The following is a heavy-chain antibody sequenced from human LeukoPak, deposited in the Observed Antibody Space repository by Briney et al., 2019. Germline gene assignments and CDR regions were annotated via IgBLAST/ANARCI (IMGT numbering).Heavy chain of an antibody. D-gene: IGHD3-10*01. J-gene: IGHJ5*02. Sequence: GESLKISCKGSGYSFTSYWIGWVRQMPGKGLEWMGIIYPGDSDTRCSPSFQGQVTISADKSISTAYLQWSSLKASDTAMYYCARSCITMVRGVTLNWFDPWGQGTLVTVSS. V-gene: IGHV5-51*01. CDR1: GYSFTSYW. CDR3: ARSCITMVRGVTLNWFDP. CDR2: IYPGDSDT.